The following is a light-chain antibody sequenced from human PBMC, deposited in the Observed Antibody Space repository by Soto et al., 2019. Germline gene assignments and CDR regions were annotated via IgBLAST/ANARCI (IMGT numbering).Light chain of an antibody. Sequence: QSALTQPASVSGSPGQSITISCTGTSNDIGGYNYVSWYQQHPGKAPKLMIYEVNNRPSGVSNRFSGSKSGNTASLTISGLQAEDEADYYCSSYASSSTLVFGGGTQLTVL. J-gene: IGLJ2*01. CDR2: EVN. CDR1: SNDIGGYNY. CDR3: SSYASSSTLV. V-gene: IGLV2-14*01.